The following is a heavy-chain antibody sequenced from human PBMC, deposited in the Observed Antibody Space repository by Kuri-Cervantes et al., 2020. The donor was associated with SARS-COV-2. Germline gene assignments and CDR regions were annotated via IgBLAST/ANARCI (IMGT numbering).Heavy chain of an antibody. CDR2: INHSGST. D-gene: IGHD4-23*01. V-gene: IGHV4-34*01. Sequence: QTLSLTCAVYGGSFSGYYWSWIRQPPGKGLEWIGEINHSGSTNYNPSLKSRVTISVDTSKNQFSLKLSSVTAADTAVYYCARPGGFLDVWGKGTTVTVSS. CDR1: GGSFSGYY. J-gene: IGHJ6*04. CDR3: ARPGGFLDV.